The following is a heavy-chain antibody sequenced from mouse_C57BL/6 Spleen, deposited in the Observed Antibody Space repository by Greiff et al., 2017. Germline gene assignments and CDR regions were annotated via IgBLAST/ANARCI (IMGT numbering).Heavy chain of an antibody. CDR3: NRGGGRGPYFDY. V-gene: IGHV1-15*01. CDR2: IDPETGGT. Sequence: QVQLQQSGAELVRPGASVTLSCKASGYTFTDYEMHWVKQTPVHGLEWIGAIDPETGGTAYNQKFKGKAILTADKSSSTAYMELRRLTSEDSAVYYGNRGGGRGPYFDYWGQGTTLTVSS. D-gene: IGHD3-3*01. J-gene: IGHJ2*01. CDR1: GYTFTDYE.